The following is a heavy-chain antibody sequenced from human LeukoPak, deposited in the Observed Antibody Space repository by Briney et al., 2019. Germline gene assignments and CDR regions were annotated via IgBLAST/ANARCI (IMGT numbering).Heavy chain of an antibody. J-gene: IGHJ6*03. V-gene: IGHV1-18*04. D-gene: IGHD3-3*01. Sequence: ASVKVSCKASGYTFTSYGFSWVRQAPGQGLEYMGWISAHSGDTNYAQKFQGRVTLTTDTSTSTAYMELRSLKSDDTAVYYCARGGSYYDFWSGYYDYYYYMDVWGKGTTVTVSS. CDR3: ARGGSYYDFWSGYYDYYYYMDV. CDR1: GYTFTSYG. CDR2: ISAHSGDT.